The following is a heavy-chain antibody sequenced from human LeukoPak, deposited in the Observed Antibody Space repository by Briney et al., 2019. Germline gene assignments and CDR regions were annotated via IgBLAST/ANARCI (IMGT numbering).Heavy chain of an antibody. Sequence: ASVKVSCKASGYTFTGYYMHWVRQAPGQGLEWMGWINPNSGGTNYAQKFQGRVTITRDTSISTAYMELSRLRSDDTAVYYCASPGMTAAGTKAFDIWGQGTMVTVSS. J-gene: IGHJ3*02. CDR1: GYTFTGYY. V-gene: IGHV1-2*02. CDR3: ASPGMTAAGTKAFDI. CDR2: INPNSGGT. D-gene: IGHD6-13*01.